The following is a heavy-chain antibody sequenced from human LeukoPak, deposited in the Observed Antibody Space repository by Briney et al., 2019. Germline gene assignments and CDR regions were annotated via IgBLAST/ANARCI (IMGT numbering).Heavy chain of an antibody. CDR3: AKSPKSFHYFDY. D-gene: IGHD3-10*01. CDR2: ISWNSGSI. CDR1: GFTFDDYA. V-gene: IGHV3-9*03. Sequence: PGRSLRLSCAASGFTFDDYAMHWVRQAPGKGLEWVSGISWNSGSIGYADSVKGRFTISRDNAKNSLYLQMNSLRAEDMALYYCAKSPKSFHYFDYWGQGTLVTVSS. J-gene: IGHJ4*02.